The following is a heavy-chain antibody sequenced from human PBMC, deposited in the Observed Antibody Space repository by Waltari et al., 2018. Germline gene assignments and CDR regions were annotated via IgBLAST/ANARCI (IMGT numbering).Heavy chain of an antibody. CDR3: ARGRGAMVVITYFDY. D-gene: IGHD3-22*01. J-gene: IGHJ4*02. V-gene: IGHV3-30-3*01. Sequence: QVQLVESGGGVVQPGRSLRLSCAASGFTFSSYAMPWVRQAPGKGLEWVAVISYDGSNKYYADSVKGRFTISRDNSKNTLYLQMNSLRAEDTAVYYCARGRGAMVVITYFDYWGQGTLVTVSS. CDR1: GFTFSSYA. CDR2: ISYDGSNK.